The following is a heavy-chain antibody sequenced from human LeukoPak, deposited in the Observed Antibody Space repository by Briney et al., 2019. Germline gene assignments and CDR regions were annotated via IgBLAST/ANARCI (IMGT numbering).Heavy chain of an antibody. V-gene: IGHV3-66*01. CDR1: GFTVSSNY. D-gene: IGHD2-15*01. Sequence: QSGGSLRLSCAASGFTVSSNYMSWVRQAPGKGLEWVSTIYSGGSTFYADSVRGRFTISRDTSKNTLYLHMNSLRADDTAVYYCARETGQSTSWCYFDFWGQGTLVTVSS. CDR2: IYSGGST. CDR3: ARETGQSTSWCYFDF. J-gene: IGHJ4*02.